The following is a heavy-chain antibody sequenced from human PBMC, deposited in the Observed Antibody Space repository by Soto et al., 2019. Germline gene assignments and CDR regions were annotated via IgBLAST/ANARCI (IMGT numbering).Heavy chain of an antibody. J-gene: IGHJ4*02. CDR2: FIPILGIA. D-gene: IGHD4-17*01. CDR3: AAEYGGNSA. Sequence: QVQLVQSGAEVKKPGSSVKVSCKASGGTFSSYTISWVRQAPGQGLEWMGRFIPILGIANYAQKFQGRVTITADKSTSTAYMELSSLRSEDTAVYYCAAEYGGNSAWGQGTLVTVSS. V-gene: IGHV1-69*02. CDR1: GGTFSSYT.